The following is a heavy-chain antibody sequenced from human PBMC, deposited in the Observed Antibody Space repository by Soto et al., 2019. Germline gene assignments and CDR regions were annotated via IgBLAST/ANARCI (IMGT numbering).Heavy chain of an antibody. CDR2: MYYSGST. J-gene: IGHJ4*02. D-gene: IGHD3-3*01. Sequence: SETLSLTCTVSGGSISSYYWSWVRQPPGKGLEWIGYMYYSGSTNYNPSLKSRVTISVDTSKNQFSLKLSSVTAADTAVYYCARDRAHYDFWGGPDFDYWGQGTLVTVSS. CDR3: ARDRAHYDFWGGPDFDY. CDR1: GGSISSYY. V-gene: IGHV4-59*01.